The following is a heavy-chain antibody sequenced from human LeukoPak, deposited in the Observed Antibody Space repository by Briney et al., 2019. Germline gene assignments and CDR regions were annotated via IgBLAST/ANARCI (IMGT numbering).Heavy chain of an antibody. Sequence: PSETLSLTCTVSGGSISSGSYYWSWLRQPAGKGLEWIGRIYTSGSTNYNPSLKSRVTISVDTSKNQFSLKLSSVTAADTAVYYCARDPGVGYCSGGSCYDLGYWGQGTLVTVSS. CDR1: GGSISSGSYY. CDR3: ARDPGVGYCSGGSCYDLGY. J-gene: IGHJ4*02. CDR2: IYTSGST. D-gene: IGHD2-15*01. V-gene: IGHV4-61*02.